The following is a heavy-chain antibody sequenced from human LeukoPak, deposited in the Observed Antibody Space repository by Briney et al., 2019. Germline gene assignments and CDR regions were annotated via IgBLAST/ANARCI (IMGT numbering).Heavy chain of an antibody. V-gene: IGHV1-18*01. J-gene: IGHJ3*02. CDR3: ARGNHPLWFGELHDAFDI. D-gene: IGHD3-10*01. CDR1: GYTFTSYG. Sequence: GASVKVSCKASGYTFTSYGISWVRQAPGQGLEWMGWISAYNGNTNYAQKLQGRVTMTTDTSTSTAYTELSSLRSEDTAVYYCARGNHPLWFGELHDAFDIWGQGTMVTVSS. CDR2: ISAYNGNT.